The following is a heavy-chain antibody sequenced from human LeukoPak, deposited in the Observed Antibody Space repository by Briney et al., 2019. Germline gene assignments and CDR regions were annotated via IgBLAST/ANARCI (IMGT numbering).Heavy chain of an antibody. Sequence: GGSLRLSCAASGFTFSTYSMSWVRQAPGKGLEWVSAISSTSTYIYYADSVKGRFIISRDNARNSLSLQMNSLRAEDTAVYYCATFCNGPSCLLDNWGQGTLVTVSS. D-gene: IGHD2-2*01. CDR1: GFTFSTYS. V-gene: IGHV3-21*01. CDR2: ISSTSTYI. CDR3: ATFCNGPSCLLDN. J-gene: IGHJ4*02.